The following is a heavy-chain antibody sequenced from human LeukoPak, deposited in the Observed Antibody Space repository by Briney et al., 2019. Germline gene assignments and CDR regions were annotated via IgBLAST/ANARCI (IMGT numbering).Heavy chain of an antibody. CDR3: ARDGEVRQGHCSSTSCPVDY. V-gene: IGHV1-2*02. CDR1: GYTFTAYS. CDR2: LNPNSGDT. Sequence: ASVKVSCKASGYTFTAYSMHWVRQAPGQGREYVGWLNPNSGDTNYAQKFQGRVTMTRDTSMSTAYMELSGLRFDDTAVYYCARDGEVRQGHCSSTSCPVDYWGQGTLITVSS. D-gene: IGHD2-2*01. J-gene: IGHJ4*02.